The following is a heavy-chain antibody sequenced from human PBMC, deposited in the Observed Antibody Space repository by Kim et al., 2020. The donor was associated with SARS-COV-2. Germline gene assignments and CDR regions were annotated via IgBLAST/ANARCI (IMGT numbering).Heavy chain of an antibody. D-gene: IGHD2-2*01. Sequence: SETLSLTCTVSGGSISSSSYYWGWIRQPPGKGLEWIGSIYYSGSTYYNPSLKSRVTISVDTSKNQFSLKLSSVTAADTAVYYCARDFRGPSVVVPAGFDYWGQGTLVTVSS. V-gene: IGHV4-39*07. CDR1: GGSISSSSYY. CDR2: IYYSGST. J-gene: IGHJ4*02. CDR3: ARDFRGPSVVVPAGFDY.